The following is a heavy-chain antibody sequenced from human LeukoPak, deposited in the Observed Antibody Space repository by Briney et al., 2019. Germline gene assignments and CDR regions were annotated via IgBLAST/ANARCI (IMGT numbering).Heavy chain of an antibody. CDR1: GGSISSYY. V-gene: IGHV4-59*01. D-gene: IGHD2/OR15-2a*01. CDR3: AREAEYYSGDWFDP. Sequence: PPETLSLTCTVSGGSISSYYWSWIRQPPGKGLEWIGYIYYSGSTNYNPSLKSRVTISVDTSKNQFSLKLSSVTAADTAVYYCAREAEYYSGDWFDPWGQGTLVTVSS. J-gene: IGHJ5*02. CDR2: IYYSGST.